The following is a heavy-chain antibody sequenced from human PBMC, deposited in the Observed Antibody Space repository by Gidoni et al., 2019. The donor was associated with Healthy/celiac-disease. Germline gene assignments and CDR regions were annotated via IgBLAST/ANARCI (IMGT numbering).Heavy chain of an antibody. J-gene: IGHJ3*02. D-gene: IGHD3-10*01. CDR3: ARSDGSGSYYGGRGAFDI. CDR1: GDSVSSNSAA. V-gene: IGHV6-1*01. CDR2: TYYRSKWYN. Sequence: QVQLQQSGPGLVKPSQTLSLTCAISGDSVSSNSAAWHWIRQSPSRGLEWLGRTYYRSKWYNDYAVSVKSRITINPDTSKNQFSLQLNSVTPEDTAVYYCARSDGSGSYYGGRGAFDIWGQGTMVTVSS.